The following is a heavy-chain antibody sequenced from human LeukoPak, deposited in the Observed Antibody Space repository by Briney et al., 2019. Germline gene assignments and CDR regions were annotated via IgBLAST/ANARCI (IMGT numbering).Heavy chain of an antibody. Sequence: GGSLRLSCAASGFTFDGYGMSWVRQAPGKGLEWVSGINWNGGSTGYADSVKGRFTISRDNAKNSLYLQMNSLGAEDTALYYCARSPGATTPIYFDYWGQGTLVTVSS. D-gene: IGHD1-26*01. CDR3: ARSPGATTPIYFDY. J-gene: IGHJ4*02. CDR2: INWNGGST. CDR1: GFTFDGYG. V-gene: IGHV3-20*04.